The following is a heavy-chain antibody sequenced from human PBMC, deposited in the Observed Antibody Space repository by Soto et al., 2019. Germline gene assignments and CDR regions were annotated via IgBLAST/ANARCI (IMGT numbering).Heavy chain of an antibody. D-gene: IGHD3-16*02. CDR2: IIPILGIA. J-gene: IGHJ5*02. Sequence: QVPLVQSGAEVKKPGSSVKVSCKASGGTFSSYTISWVRQAPGQGLEWMGRIIPILGIANYAQKFQGRVTITADKSTSTAYMELSSLRSEDTAVYYCAREGDYIWGSYRYSWFDPWGQGTLVTVSS. CDR3: AREGDYIWGSYRYSWFDP. V-gene: IGHV1-69*08. CDR1: GGTFSSYT.